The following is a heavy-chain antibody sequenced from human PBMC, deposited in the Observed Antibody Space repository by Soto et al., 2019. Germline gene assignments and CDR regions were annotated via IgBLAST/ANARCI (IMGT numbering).Heavy chain of an antibody. D-gene: IGHD3-16*02. CDR2: IYYSGST. V-gene: IGHV4-59*08. CDR3: ARLYGLDAFDI. J-gene: IGHJ3*02. CDR1: GGSINSYY. Sequence: SETLSLTCTVSGGSINSYYWSWIRQPPGKGLEWIGYIYYSGSTNYNPSLKSRVTISVDTSKNQFSLKLSSVTAADTAVYYCARLYGLDAFDIWGQGTMVTVS.